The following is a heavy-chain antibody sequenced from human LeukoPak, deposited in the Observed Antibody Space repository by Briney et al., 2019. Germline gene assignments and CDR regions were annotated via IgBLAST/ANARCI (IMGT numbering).Heavy chain of an antibody. J-gene: IGHJ4*02. CDR3: ARAIVGATSFDY. CDR1: GGSFSGYY. V-gene: IGHV4-34*01. CDR2: INHSGST. Sequence: SETLSLTCAVYGGSFSGYYWSWIRQPPGKRLEWIGEINHSGSTNYNPSLKSRVTISVDTSKNQFSLKLSSVTAADTAVYYCARAIVGATSFDYWGQGTLVTVSS. D-gene: IGHD1-26*01.